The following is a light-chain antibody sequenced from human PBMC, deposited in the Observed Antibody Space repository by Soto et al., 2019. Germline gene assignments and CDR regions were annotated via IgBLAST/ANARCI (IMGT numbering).Light chain of an antibody. V-gene: IGKV3-11*01. CDR1: QSFRGL. J-gene: IGKJ1*01. CDR2: GAS. CDR3: QQYNNWPPWT. Sequence: EVVLTQSPVTLSLSPGERATLSCRASQSFRGLLAWYQQKPGQAPRLLIYGASTRATGIPARFSGGGSGTEFTLTISSLEPEDFAVYYCQQYNNWPPWTFGQGTKVDIK.